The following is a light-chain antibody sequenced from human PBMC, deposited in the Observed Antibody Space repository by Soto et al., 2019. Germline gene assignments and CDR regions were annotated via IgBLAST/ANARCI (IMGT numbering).Light chain of an antibody. CDR3: QHFKTWPPS. J-gene: IGKJ4*01. CDR1: QRVYSD. CDR2: STS. Sequence: EIVMTQSPATLSVSPGKTVTLSCRASQRVYSDLAWYQKKPGQAPRLLIFSTSTRATGIPDRFSGSGSGTEFTLTISSLQSEDFAVYYCQHFKTWPPSFGGGTKVEMK. V-gene: IGKV3-15*01.